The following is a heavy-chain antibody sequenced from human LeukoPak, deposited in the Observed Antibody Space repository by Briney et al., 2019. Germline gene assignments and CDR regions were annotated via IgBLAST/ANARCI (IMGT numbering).Heavy chain of an antibody. V-gene: IGHV1-69*06. Sequence: SVKVSCKASGGTFSSYAISWVRQAPGQGLEWMGGIIPIFGTANYAQKFQGRVTITADKSTSTAYMELSSLRSEDTAVYYCATSPSDIVVVPDRKPYYYGMDVWGKGTTVTVSS. J-gene: IGHJ6*04. D-gene: IGHD2-2*01. CDR1: GGTFSSYA. CDR3: ATSPSDIVVVPDRKPYYYGMDV. CDR2: IIPIFGTA.